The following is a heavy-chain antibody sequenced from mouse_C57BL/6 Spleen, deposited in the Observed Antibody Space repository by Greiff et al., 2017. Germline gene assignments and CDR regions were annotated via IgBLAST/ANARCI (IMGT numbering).Heavy chain of an antibody. D-gene: IGHD1-1*01. J-gene: IGHJ3*01. CDR3: ARSYYGSSLAWFAY. Sequence: VQLVESGPELVKPGASVKLSCKASGYTFTSYDINWVKQRPGQGLEWIGWIYPRDGSTKYNEKFKGKATLTVDTSSSTAYMELHSLTSEDSAVYFCARSYYGSSLAWFAYWGQGTLVTVSA. CDR2: IYPRDGST. V-gene: IGHV1-85*01. CDR1: GYTFTSYD.